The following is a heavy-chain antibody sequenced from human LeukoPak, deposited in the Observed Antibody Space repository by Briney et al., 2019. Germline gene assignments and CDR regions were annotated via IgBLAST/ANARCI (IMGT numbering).Heavy chain of an antibody. V-gene: IGHV4-59*01. Sequence: SETLSLTCTVSGGSISSYYWSWIRQPPGKGLEWIGYIYYSGSTNYNPSLKSRVTISVDTSKNQFSLKLSSVTAADTAVYYCARGDGHYVFWSVYYSTPHYYYYGMDVWGQGTTVTVSS. CDR1: GGSISSYY. D-gene: IGHD3-3*01. CDR2: IYYSGST. CDR3: ARGDGHYVFWSVYYSTPHYYYYGMDV. J-gene: IGHJ6*02.